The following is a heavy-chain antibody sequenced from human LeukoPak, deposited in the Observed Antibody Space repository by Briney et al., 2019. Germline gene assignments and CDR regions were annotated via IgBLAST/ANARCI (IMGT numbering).Heavy chain of an antibody. CDR2: VSDGGRT. J-gene: IGHJ4*02. V-gene: IGHV4-59*01. Sequence: KPSETLSLXCSVSGGSITSYYWSWIRQPPGKGLEWIGHVSDGGRTNYSPSLRSRVSISVDTSKNQFSLKLNSVTAADTAVYFCARASTTFDDWGQGTLVTVSS. D-gene: IGHD1-14*01. CDR3: ARASTTFDD. CDR1: GGSITSYY.